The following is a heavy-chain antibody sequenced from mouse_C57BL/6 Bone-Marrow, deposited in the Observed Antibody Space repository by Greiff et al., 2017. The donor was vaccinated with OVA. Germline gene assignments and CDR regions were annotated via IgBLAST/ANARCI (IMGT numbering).Heavy chain of an antibody. Sequence: VQLQQSGPELVKPGASVKISCKASGYSFTDYNMNWVKQSNGKSLEWIGVINPNYGTTSYNQKFKGKATLTVDKSSSTAYMQLTSLTSEDSAVYYCAFFSGSSYRYFDVWGTGTTVTVSS. CDR2: INPNYGTT. CDR3: AFFSGSSYRYFDV. J-gene: IGHJ1*03. D-gene: IGHD1-1*01. CDR1: GYSFTDYN. V-gene: IGHV1-39*01.